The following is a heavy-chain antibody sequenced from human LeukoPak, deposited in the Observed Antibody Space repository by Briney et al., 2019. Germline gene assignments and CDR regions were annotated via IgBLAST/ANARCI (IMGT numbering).Heavy chain of an antibody. CDR1: GGSFSGYY. D-gene: IGHD1-14*01. J-gene: IGHJ6*03. V-gene: IGHV4-34*01. CDR3: SRGRNWETFYHYCMDV. CDR2: INHSGNT. Sequence: SETLSLTRGVSGGSFSGYYWTWIRQVPGMGLEWMGEINHSGNTIYNPSLKSRVTISIDTPKNQISLNTRSVTGACTAVYYCSRGRNWETFYHYCMDVWGNGTTVTVPS.